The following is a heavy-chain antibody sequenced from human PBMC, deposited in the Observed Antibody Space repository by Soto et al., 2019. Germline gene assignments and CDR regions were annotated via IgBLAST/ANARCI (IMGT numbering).Heavy chain of an antibody. CDR2: VYNSGLA. J-gene: IGHJ6*02. D-gene: IGHD6-19*01. CDR1: GASVSSYF. Sequence: SETLSLTCTVSGASVSSYFWCWVRHPPGKGLEWIGYVYNSGLANNNSTLNSQVTISLDAYDTDFSLSLTFLTATDTAVSYCAGVHNGWSSGYGLDVWGQGTTMTVYS. V-gene: IGHV4-59*02. CDR3: AGVHNGWSSGYGLDV.